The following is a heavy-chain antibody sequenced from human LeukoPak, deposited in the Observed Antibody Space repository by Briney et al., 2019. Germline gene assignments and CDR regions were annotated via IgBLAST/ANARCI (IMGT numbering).Heavy chain of an antibody. D-gene: IGHD5-24*01. CDR1: GFTFDDYA. J-gene: IGHJ4*02. Sequence: GGSLRLSCAASGFTFDDYAMHWVRQAPGKGLEWVSGISWNSGNIGYADSVKGRFTISRDNAKNSLYLQMNSLRAEDTALYYCAKDSSPGGYNFQASSSFDYWGQGTLVTVSS. CDR3: AKDSSPGGYNFQASSSFDY. CDR2: ISWNSGNI. V-gene: IGHV3-9*01.